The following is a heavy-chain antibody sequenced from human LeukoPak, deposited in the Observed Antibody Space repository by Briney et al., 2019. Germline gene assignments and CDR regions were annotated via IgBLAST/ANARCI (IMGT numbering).Heavy chain of an antibody. D-gene: IGHD5-18*01. V-gene: IGHV3-66*01. CDR2: IYSGGST. Sequence: GGSLRLSCAASGFTVSSNYMSWVRQAPGKGLEWVSVIYSGGSTYYADSVKGRFTISRDNSKNTLYLQMNSLRAEDTAVYYCARVSRSRGYSWFDPWGQGTLVTVSS. CDR1: GFTVSSNY. CDR3: ARVSRSRGYSWFDP. J-gene: IGHJ5*02.